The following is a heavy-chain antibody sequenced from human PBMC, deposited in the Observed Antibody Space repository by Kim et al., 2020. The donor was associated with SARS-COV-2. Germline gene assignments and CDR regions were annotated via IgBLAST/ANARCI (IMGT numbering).Heavy chain of an antibody. CDR3: ARARGGSYNAPPDY. Sequence: ADSVKGRLTNSRDNSKNTLYLQMNSRRAEETTVYYCARARGGSYNAPPDYWGQGTLVTVSS. J-gene: IGHJ4*02. D-gene: IGHD1-26*01. V-gene: IGHV3-30*01.